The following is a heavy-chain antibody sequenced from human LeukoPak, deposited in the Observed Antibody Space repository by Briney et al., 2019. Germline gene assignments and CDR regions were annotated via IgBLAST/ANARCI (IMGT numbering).Heavy chain of an antibody. D-gene: IGHD3-10*01. CDR3: AKEGRNGRFGEPLWGFDP. CDR1: GFTFDDYT. Sequence: GGSLRLSCAASGFTFDDYTMHWVRQAPGKGLEWVSLISWDGGSTYYADSVKGRFTISRDNSKNSLYLQMNSLRTEDTALYYCAKEGRNGRFGEPLWGFDPWGQGTLVTVSS. V-gene: IGHV3-43*01. J-gene: IGHJ5*02. CDR2: ISWDGGST.